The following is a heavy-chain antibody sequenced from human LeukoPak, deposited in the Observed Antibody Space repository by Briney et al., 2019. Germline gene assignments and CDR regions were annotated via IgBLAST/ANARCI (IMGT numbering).Heavy chain of an antibody. Sequence: PGGSLRLSCAASGFTFSSYRMNWVRQAPGKGLEWVSSISSSSSYIYYADSVEGRITVSRDNAKNSLYLQMNSLRAEDTAVYYCARSTSYSAAVGTPDNVFDIWGQGTMVTVSS. V-gene: IGHV3-21*01. CDR1: GFTFSSYR. CDR2: ISSSSSYI. CDR3: ARSTSYSAAVGTPDNVFDI. J-gene: IGHJ3*02. D-gene: IGHD6-13*01.